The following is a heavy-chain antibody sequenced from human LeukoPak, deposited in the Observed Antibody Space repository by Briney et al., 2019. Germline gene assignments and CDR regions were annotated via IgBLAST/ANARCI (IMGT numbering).Heavy chain of an antibody. CDR3: ATQKWQLVRYYYYYYMDV. Sequence: GESLKISCKGSGYSFTSYWIGWVRQMPGEGLEWIGIIYPGDSDTRYSASFQGQVTISADKSISTAYLQWSSLKASDTAMYYCATQKWQLVRYYYYYYMDVWGKGTTVTVSS. D-gene: IGHD6-13*01. J-gene: IGHJ6*03. CDR2: IYPGDSDT. CDR1: GYSFTSYW. V-gene: IGHV5-51*01.